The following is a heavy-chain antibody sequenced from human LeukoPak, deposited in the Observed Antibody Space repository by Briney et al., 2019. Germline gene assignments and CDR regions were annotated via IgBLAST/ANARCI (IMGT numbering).Heavy chain of an antibody. CDR3: VRYYYTSGSYSYFDY. CDR1: GVSISGGAYY. D-gene: IGHD3-10*01. Sequence: PSETLSLTCTVSGVSISGGAYYWSWLRHHPGKGLELIGYIYYSGSAYYNPSLKSRVTISIDTSKNQFSLQLSSVTAADTAVHYCVRYYYTSGSYSYFDYWGQGTLVTVSS. J-gene: IGHJ4*02. V-gene: IGHV4-31*03. CDR2: IYYSGSA.